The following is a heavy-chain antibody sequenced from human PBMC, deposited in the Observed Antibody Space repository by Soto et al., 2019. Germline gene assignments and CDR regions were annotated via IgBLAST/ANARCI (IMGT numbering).Heavy chain of an antibody. J-gene: IGHJ6*02. CDR1: GFTFSSYA. D-gene: IGHD1-7*01. CDR3: ARSPITGTPLYYYSMDV. Sequence: GGSLRLSCAASGFTFSSYAMHWVRQAPGKGLEWVAVISYDGSNKYYADSVKGRFTISRDNSKNTLYLQMNSLRAEDTAVYYCARSPITGTPLYYYSMDVWGQGTTVTVSS. V-gene: IGHV3-30-3*01. CDR2: ISYDGSNK.